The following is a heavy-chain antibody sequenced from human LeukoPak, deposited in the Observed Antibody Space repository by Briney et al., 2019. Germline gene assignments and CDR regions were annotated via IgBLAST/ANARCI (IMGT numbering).Heavy chain of an antibody. CDR3: ARASGYCSSTSCYTGIDY. D-gene: IGHD2-2*02. CDR2: IYYSGST. Sequence: SETLSLTCGVSGGAITSYYWSWIRQPPGKGLEWIGYIYYSGSTNYNPSLKSRVTISVDTSKNQFSLKLSSVTAADTAVYYCARASGYCSSTSCYTGIDYWGQGTLVTDSS. J-gene: IGHJ4*02. V-gene: IGHV4-59*01. CDR1: GGAITSYY.